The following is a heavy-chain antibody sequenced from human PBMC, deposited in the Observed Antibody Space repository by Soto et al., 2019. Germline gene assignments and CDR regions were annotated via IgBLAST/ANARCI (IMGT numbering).Heavy chain of an antibody. J-gene: IGHJ1*01. D-gene: IGHD3-3*01. V-gene: IGHV3-53*01. Sequence: EVQLVESGGDLVQPGGSLRLSCVASGLTVSYNYMSWVRQAPGKGLEWVSVVSSDGTTSYIASVKGRFTISRDETKNTVVLHMNSLRVDDTATYFCARDPGPGSCYYHGYFHSWGQGTLVTVAS. CDR1: GLTVSYNY. CDR3: ARDPGPGSCYYHGYFHS. CDR2: VSSDGTT.